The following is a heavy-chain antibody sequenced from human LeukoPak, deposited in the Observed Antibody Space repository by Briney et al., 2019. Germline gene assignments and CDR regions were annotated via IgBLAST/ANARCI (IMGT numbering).Heavy chain of an antibody. D-gene: IGHD3-3*01. J-gene: IGHJ6*03. Sequence: PGGSLRLSCDASGFTFSTYPMHWVRQAPGKGLEWLTLISPDGNNEDYADAVKGRFTISRDNSKTTLYVQMPSLTTDDTGIYYCATGALPLRFLELIRPGNYFSTYMGVSGKGTMVVVSS. CDR1: GFTFSTYP. CDR2: ISPDGNNE. V-gene: IGHV3-30*04. CDR3: ATGALPLRFLELIRPGNYFSTYMGV.